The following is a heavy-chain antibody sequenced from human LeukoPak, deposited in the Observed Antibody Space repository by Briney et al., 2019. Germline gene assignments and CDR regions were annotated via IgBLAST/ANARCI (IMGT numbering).Heavy chain of an antibody. J-gene: IGHJ4*02. Sequence: ASVKVSCKASGYTFTSYYMHWVRQAPGQGLEWMGIINPSGGSTSYARKFQGRVTMTRDTSTSTVYMELSSLRSEDTAVYYCARVRGIAAAGTLGYFDYWGQGTLVTVSS. D-gene: IGHD6-13*01. CDR2: INPSGGST. CDR3: ARVRGIAAAGTLGYFDY. CDR1: GYTFTSYY. V-gene: IGHV1-46*01.